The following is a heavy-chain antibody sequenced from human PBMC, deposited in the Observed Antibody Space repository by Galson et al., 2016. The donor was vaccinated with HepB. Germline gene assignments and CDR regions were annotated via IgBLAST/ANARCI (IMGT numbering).Heavy chain of an antibody. CDR1: GFSLSTTGMR. Sequence: PALVKPTQTLTLTCTFSGFSLSTTGMRVSWIRQPPGKALEWLARIDWDDDKFYSTSLRTRLTISKDASKNQVVLTMTNMDPVDTATYYCAPMGDGVYFDYWGQGTLVTVSS. D-gene: IGHD1-26*01. CDR3: APMGDGVYFDY. J-gene: IGHJ4*02. CDR2: IDWDDDK. V-gene: IGHV2-70*04.